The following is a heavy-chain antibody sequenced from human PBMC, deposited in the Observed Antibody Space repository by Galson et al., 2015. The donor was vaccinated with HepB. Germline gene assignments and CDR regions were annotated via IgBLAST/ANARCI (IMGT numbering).Heavy chain of an antibody. J-gene: IGHJ4*02. CDR2: ISYDGSNK. CDR1: GFTFSSYG. CDR3: AKDDELGYDTTGPFDY. V-gene: IGHV3-30*18. D-gene: IGHD3-22*01. Sequence: SLRLSCAASGFTFSSYGMHWVRQAPGKGLEWVAVISYDGSNKYYPDSVKGRFTISRDNSKNTLHLQMNSLRLEDTAVYYCAKDDELGYDTTGPFDYWGQGTLVTVSS.